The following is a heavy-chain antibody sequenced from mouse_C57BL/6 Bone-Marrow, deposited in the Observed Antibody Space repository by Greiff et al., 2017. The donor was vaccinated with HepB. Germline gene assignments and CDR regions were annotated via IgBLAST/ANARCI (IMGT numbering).Heavy chain of an antibody. J-gene: IGHJ1*03. V-gene: IGHV1-69*01. CDR2: IDPSDSYT. D-gene: IGHD5-1*01. Sequence: QVQLQQPGAELVMPGASVKLSCKASGYTFTSYWMHWVKQRPGQGLEWIGEIDPSDSYTNYNQKFKGKSTLTVDKSSSTAYMQLSSLTSEDSAVYYCAREAYRRYFVVWGTGTTVTVSS. CDR3: AREAYRRYFVV. CDR1: GYTFTSYW.